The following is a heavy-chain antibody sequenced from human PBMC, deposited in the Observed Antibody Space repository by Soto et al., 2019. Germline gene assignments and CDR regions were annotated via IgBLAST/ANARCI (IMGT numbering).Heavy chain of an antibody. CDR3: STDLFNNAWDNLIGF. CDR2: IKSKTDGGTA. J-gene: IGHJ4*02. D-gene: IGHD1-20*01. Sequence: EVELVESGGGLVKPGGSLRLSCAASGFTFNYAWMNWVRQAPGKGLEWVGRIKSKTDGGTADYAAPVKGRFTISRDDSKNTVYLQLNSLKTAATAVYYCSTDLFNNAWDNLIGFWGQGTLVTVSS. CDR1: GFTFNYAW. V-gene: IGHV3-15*07.